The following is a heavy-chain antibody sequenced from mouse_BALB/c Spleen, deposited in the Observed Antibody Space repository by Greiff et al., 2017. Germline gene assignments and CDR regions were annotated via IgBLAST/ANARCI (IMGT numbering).Heavy chain of an antibody. Sequence: EVKLQESGPDLVKPSQSLSLTCTVTGYSITSGYSWHWIRQFPGNKLEWMGYIHYSGSTNYNPSLKSRISITRDPSKNQFFLQLNSVTTEDTAQYYCASEDGRRGGAMDYWGQGTSVTVSS. D-gene: IGHD2-3*01. CDR2: IHYSGST. CDR1: GYSITSGYS. V-gene: IGHV3-1*02. CDR3: ASEDGRRGGAMDY. J-gene: IGHJ4*01.